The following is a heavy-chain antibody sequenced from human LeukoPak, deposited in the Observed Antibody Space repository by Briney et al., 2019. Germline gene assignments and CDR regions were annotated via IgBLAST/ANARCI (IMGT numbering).Heavy chain of an antibody. D-gene: IGHD3-10*01. Sequence: PGGSLRLSCAASGFTFSSYGMHWVRQAPGKGLEWVAVISYDGSNKYYADSVKGRFSISRDNSKNTLYLQMNSLRTEDTAVYYCAKDFWGYRSGIDGSFDYWGQGTLVTVTS. CDR3: AKDFWGYRSGIDGSFDY. J-gene: IGHJ4*02. V-gene: IGHV3-30*18. CDR1: GFTFSSYG. CDR2: ISYDGSNK.